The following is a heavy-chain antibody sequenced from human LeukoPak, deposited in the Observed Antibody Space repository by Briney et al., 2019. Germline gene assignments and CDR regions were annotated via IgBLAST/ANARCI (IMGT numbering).Heavy chain of an antibody. CDR1: GFTFSNYA. CDR3: AKDRGTVYYYDSSGFNWFDP. D-gene: IGHD3-22*01. V-gene: IGHV3-23*01. J-gene: IGHJ5*02. CDR2: ITNNATRT. Sequence: GGSLRLSCAASGFTFSNYAISWVRQAPGKGLEWVSSITNNATRTNYADSVKGRFTISRDNSKNTLYLQMNSLRAEDTAVYYCAKDRGTVYYYDSSGFNWFDPWGQGTLVTVSS.